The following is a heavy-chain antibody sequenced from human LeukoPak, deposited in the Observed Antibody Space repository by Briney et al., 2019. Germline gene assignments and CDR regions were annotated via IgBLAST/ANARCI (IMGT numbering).Heavy chain of an antibody. CDR3: AKDVWELPYYFDY. D-gene: IGHD1-26*01. V-gene: IGHV3-23*01. Sequence: PGGSLRLSCAASGFTFSSYAMHWVRQAPGKGLEWVSAISGSGGSTYYADSVKGRFTISRDNSKNTLYLQMNSLRAEDTAVYYCAKDVWELPYYFDYWGQGTLVTVSS. CDR1: GFTFSSYA. CDR2: ISGSGGST. J-gene: IGHJ4*02.